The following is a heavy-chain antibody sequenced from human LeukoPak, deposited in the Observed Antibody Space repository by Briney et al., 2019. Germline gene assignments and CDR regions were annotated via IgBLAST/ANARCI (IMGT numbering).Heavy chain of an antibody. Sequence: GGSLRLSCAASGFTFSSYAMSWVRQAPGKGLEWVSAISGSGGSTYYADSVKGRFTISRGNSKNTLYLQMNSLRAEDTAVYYCAKDQEYYDILTGYYLDYWGQGTLVTVSS. CDR1: GFTFSSYA. CDR3: AKDQEYYDILTGYYLDY. D-gene: IGHD3-9*01. V-gene: IGHV3-23*01. J-gene: IGHJ4*02. CDR2: ISGSGGST.